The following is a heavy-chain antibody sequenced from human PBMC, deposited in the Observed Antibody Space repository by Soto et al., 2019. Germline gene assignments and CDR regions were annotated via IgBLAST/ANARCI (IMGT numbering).Heavy chain of an antibody. CDR2: ISGSGDRT. V-gene: IGHV3-23*01. CDR3: AKDSRFMIVVGTGGQFDY. Sequence: EVQLLESGGGLVQPGGSLRISCAASGFTFSSYAMGWVSQAPGKGLEWVSVISGSGDRTYYADSVKGRFTIYRDNSKNTLYLQMNSLRAEDTAVYYCAKDSRFMIVVGTGGQFDYWGQGTLVTGSS. CDR1: GFTFSSYA. D-gene: IGHD3-22*01. J-gene: IGHJ4*02.